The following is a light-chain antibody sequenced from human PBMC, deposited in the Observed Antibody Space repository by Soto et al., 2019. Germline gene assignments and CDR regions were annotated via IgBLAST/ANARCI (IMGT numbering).Light chain of an antibody. Sequence: SYELTQPPSVSVAPGQTARITCGGNNIGSKSVHWYQQKPGQAPVLVVYDVSDRPSGIPERFSGSNSGNTATLTISRVEAGDEADYYCQVWESSRGHPYVVFGGGTKLTVL. CDR2: DVS. CDR1: NIGSKS. V-gene: IGLV3-21*02. CDR3: QVWESSRGHPYVV. J-gene: IGLJ2*01.